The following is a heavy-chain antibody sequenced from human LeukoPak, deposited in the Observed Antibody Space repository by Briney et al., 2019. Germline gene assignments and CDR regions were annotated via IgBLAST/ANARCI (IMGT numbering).Heavy chain of an antibody. Sequence: ASVKVSCKASGYTFTSYDINWVRQATGQGLAWMGWMNPYNGNTGYAQKFEGRVIMTRDTSISTAYLELSSLTSEDTAVYYCARAAVNLHPNHYYYMDVWGKGTTVTVPS. CDR2: MNPYNGNT. CDR1: GYTFTSYD. CDR3: ARAAVNLHPNHYYYMDV. V-gene: IGHV1-8*01. J-gene: IGHJ6*03.